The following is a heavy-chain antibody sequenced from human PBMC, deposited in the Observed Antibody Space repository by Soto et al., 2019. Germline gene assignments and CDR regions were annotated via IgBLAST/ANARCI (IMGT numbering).Heavy chain of an antibody. CDR3: ARQLKDFGVRTYYMDV. CDR2: ISAYNGNT. V-gene: IGHV1-18*01. Sequence: QVQLVQSGAEVKKPGASVKVSCKASGYTFTSYGISWVRQAPGQGLEWMGWISAYNGNTNYAQKLQGRVTMTTDTHTRTTYMELRRLRSDDTAVYYCARQLKDFGVRTYYMDVWGKGTTVTVSS. D-gene: IGHD3-3*01. J-gene: IGHJ6*03. CDR1: GYTFTSYG.